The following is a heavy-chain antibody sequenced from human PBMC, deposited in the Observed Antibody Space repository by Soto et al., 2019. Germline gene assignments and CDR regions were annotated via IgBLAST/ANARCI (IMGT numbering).Heavy chain of an antibody. CDR3: ARVYSGWNYYYGMDV. CDR1: GFTFTNAW. D-gene: IGHD5-12*01. Sequence: EVQLVESGGGLVKPGGSLRLSCVASGFTFTNAWMSWVRQAPGKGLEWVGRIKRKTDGGTADSAAPVKDRFTISRDDLKDTRYLKMNSMKTEDTAVYYCARVYSGWNYYYGMDVWGQGTTVTVSS. J-gene: IGHJ6*02. V-gene: IGHV3-15*05. CDR2: IKRKTDGGTA.